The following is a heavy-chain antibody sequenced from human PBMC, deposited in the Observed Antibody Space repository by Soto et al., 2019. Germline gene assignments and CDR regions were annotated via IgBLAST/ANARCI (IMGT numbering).Heavy chain of an antibody. J-gene: IGHJ5*02. CDR3: VGYTASCNWFDH. V-gene: IGHV4-38-2*01. CDR1: GDSVIGNFY. D-gene: IGHD2-2*01. Sequence: XETRPLPCAVAGDSVIGNFYWGWIRQSPGKGLEWIGSVFPSGNTYYNPSFKNRVAIATDTAKNQVSLQVTSVTDADTALYDGVGYTASCNWFDHWGQGTLVTVSS. CDR2: VFPSGNT.